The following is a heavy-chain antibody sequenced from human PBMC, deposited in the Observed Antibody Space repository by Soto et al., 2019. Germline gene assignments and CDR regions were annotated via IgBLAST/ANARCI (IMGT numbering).Heavy chain of an antibody. CDR2: IYYDGSHK. D-gene: IGHD3-22*01. V-gene: IGHV3-33*01. Sequence: QAQLVESGGGVVQPGRSLRLSCLASGFTFNSYGFHWVRQAPGKGLEWVALIYYDGSHKYYADAVQGRFTISREDSQNTVSLQMNGLRVEDTAVYYCVRGPPIAYYYRNSGFHFDHWGPGTLVTVSS. CDR3: VRGPPIAYYYRNSGFHFDH. J-gene: IGHJ4*02. CDR1: GFTFNSYG.